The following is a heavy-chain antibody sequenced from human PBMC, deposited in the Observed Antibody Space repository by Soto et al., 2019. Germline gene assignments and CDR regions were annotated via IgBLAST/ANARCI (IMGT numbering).Heavy chain of an antibody. V-gene: IGHV3-23*01. D-gene: IGHD3-10*01. CDR3: ANGRATYGLLTHDY. CDR1: GFSFRNYA. CDR2: LTGSSSNI. Sequence: PGGSLRLSCAASGFSFRNYAMSWVRQAPGKGLEWISTLTGSSSNIYSADSVKGRFAISRDNSRNTLYLQMNSLTAEDTAVYYCANGRATYGLLTHDYWGQGTLVTVSS. J-gene: IGHJ4*02.